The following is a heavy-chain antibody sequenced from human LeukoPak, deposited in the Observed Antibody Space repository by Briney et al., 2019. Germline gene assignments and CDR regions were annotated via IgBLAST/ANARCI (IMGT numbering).Heavy chain of an antibody. V-gene: IGHV4-39*01. D-gene: IGHD6-19*01. J-gene: IGHJ4*02. Sequence: SETLSLTCTVSGGSISSSSYYWGWIRQPPGTGLEWLGSIYYSGSTYYNPSLKSRVTISVDTSKNQFSLRLSSVTAADTAVYYCARQPKTVIAVAGNFDYWGRGTLVTVSS. CDR3: ARQPKTVIAVAGNFDY. CDR2: IYYSGST. CDR1: GGSISSSSYY.